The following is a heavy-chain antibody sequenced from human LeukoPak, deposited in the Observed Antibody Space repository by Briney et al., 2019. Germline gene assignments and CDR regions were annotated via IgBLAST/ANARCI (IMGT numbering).Heavy chain of an antibody. J-gene: IGHJ4*02. CDR1: GFTFSSYW. CDR3: AKGANYYDSSGYYYMVADY. D-gene: IGHD3-22*01. V-gene: IGHV3-74*01. CDR2: INSDGSST. Sequence: GGSLRLSCAASGFTFSSYWMHWVRHAPGKGLVWVSRINSDGSSTSYADSVKGRFTISRDNSKNTLYLQMNSLRAEDTAVYYCAKGANYYDSSGYYYMVADYWGQGTLVTVSS.